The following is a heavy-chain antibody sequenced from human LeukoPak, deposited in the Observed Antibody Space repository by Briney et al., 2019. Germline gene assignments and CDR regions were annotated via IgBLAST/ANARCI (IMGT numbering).Heavy chain of an antibody. V-gene: IGHV4-59*01. J-gene: IGHJ4*02. CDR2: IYYSGST. CDR1: GGSISSYY. Sequence: PSETLSLTCTVSGGSISSYYWSWIRQPPGKGLEWIGYIYYSGSTNYNPSLKSRVTISVDTSKNQFSLKLSSVIAADTAVYYCARSYYDSTPRLFDYWGQGTLVTVSS. CDR3: ARSYYDSTPRLFDY. D-gene: IGHD3-22*01.